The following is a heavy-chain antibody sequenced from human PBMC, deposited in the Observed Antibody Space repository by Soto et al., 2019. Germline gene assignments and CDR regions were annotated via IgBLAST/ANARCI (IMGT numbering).Heavy chain of an antibody. CDR2: INHSGST. D-gene: IGHD3-10*01. Sequence: SETLSLTCAVSGGSISSSNWWSCVRQPPGKGLEWIGEINHSGSTNYNPSLKSRVTISVDTSKNQFSLKLSSVTAADTAVYYCARVGRTMVRGVILGYFDYWGQGTLVTVSS. CDR3: ARVGRTMVRGVILGYFDY. V-gene: IGHV4-4*02. CDR1: GGSISSSNW. J-gene: IGHJ4*02.